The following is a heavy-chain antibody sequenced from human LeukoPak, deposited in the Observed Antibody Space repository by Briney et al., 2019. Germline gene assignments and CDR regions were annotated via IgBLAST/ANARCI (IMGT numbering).Heavy chain of an antibody. J-gene: IGHJ5*02. Sequence: SETLSLTCTVSGGSISNYYWSWIRQPPGKGLEWIGYIYYSGTTNYNPSLKSRVTISVDTSKNQFSLQLHSVTPEDTAVYYCARTYSSGSLDLWGQGTLVTVSS. CDR3: ARTYSSGSLDL. D-gene: IGHD2-15*01. CDR1: GGSISNYY. V-gene: IGHV4-59*12. CDR2: IYYSGTT.